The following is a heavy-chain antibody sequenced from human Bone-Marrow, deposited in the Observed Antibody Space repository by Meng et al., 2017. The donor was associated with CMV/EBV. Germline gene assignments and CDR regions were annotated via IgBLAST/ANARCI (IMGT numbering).Heavy chain of an antibody. CDR2: INPNSGGT. V-gene: IGHV1-2*02. J-gene: IGHJ4*02. Sequence: ASVKVSCKASGYTFTGYYMHWVRQAPGQGLEWMGWINPNSGGTNYAQKFRGRDTVTRDTSISTAYMELTGLRSEDTAMYYCARDQGGQVLYDYWGQGTLVTVSS. CDR3: ARDQGGQVLYDY. D-gene: IGHD2/OR15-2a*01. CDR1: GYTFTGYY.